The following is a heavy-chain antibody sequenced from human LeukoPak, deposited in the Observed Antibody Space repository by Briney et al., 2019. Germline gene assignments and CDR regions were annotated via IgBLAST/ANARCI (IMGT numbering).Heavy chain of an antibody. CDR3: AAGSWELLLDDY. D-gene: IGHD1-26*01. CDR2: ISWNRGSI. J-gene: IGHJ4*02. V-gene: IGHV3-9*01. CDR1: GFTFDDYA. Sequence: PGRSLRLSCAASGFTFDDYAMHWVRQAPGRGREGVSGISWNRGSIVYADVVKGRFSISRDNAKNSLYLQMNSLRAEDTAVYYCAAGSWELLLDDYWGQGTLVTVSS.